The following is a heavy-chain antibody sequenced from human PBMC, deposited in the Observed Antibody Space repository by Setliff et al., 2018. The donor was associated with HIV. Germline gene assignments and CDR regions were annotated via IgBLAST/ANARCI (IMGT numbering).Heavy chain of an antibody. CDR2: INPKSGDT. J-gene: IGHJ4*02. D-gene: IGHD6-19*01. V-gene: IGHV1-2*02. Sequence: ASVKVSCKASGYMFTDYYIHWVRQAPGQGLEWMGWINPKSGDTKYGQSFQGRVTMTRDTSISTAYMNLSGLRSNDTAVYYCTRGTAVADTNTQPFKYWGQGALVTVSS. CDR1: GYMFTDYY. CDR3: TRGTAVADTNTQPFKY.